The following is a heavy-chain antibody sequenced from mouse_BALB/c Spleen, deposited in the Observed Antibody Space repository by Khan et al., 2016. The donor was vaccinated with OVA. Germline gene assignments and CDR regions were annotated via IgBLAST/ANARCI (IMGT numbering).Heavy chain of an antibody. CDR1: GYTFTSYW. D-gene: IGHD2-2*01. J-gene: IGHJ3*01. CDR2: INPSDSES. Sequence: QVQLQQPGAELVRPGASVKLSCKASGYTFTSYWMNWVRQRPRQGLEGVGKINPSDSESHYNEMFKERATLTVDKYSGTAYMQLSILTAEVSAVYYCASRENYGYDPSWFAYWGQGTLVTVSA. CDR3: ASRENYGYDPSWFAY. V-gene: IGHV1-52*01.